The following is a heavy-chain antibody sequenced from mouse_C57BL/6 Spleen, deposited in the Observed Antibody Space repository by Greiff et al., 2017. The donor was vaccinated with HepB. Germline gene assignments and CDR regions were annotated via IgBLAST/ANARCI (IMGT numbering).Heavy chain of an antibody. V-gene: IGHV7-3*01. CDR3: ARWSTTVVATRYFDV. Sequence: EVQVVESGGGLVQPGGSLSLSCAASGFTFTDYYMSWVRQPPGKALEWLGFIRNKANGYTTEYSASVKGRFTISRDNSQSILYLQMNALRAEDRATYYCARWSTTVVATRYFDVWGTGTTVTVSS. D-gene: IGHD1-1*01. J-gene: IGHJ1*03. CDR2: IRNKANGYTT. CDR1: GFTFTDYY.